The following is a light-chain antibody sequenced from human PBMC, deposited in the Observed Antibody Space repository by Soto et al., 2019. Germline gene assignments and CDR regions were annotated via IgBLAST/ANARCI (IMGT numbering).Light chain of an antibody. CDR1: QGIRKD. CDR3: LQHNSYPLT. Sequence: DIQMTQSPSSLYASVGDRVTITCRASQGIRKDLGWYQQKPGKAPKRLIYAASSLQSGVPSRFSGSGYVTEFTLTISSLQSEDFTTYYCLQHNSYPLTFGQGTKVEIK. J-gene: IGKJ1*01. V-gene: IGKV1-17*01. CDR2: AAS.